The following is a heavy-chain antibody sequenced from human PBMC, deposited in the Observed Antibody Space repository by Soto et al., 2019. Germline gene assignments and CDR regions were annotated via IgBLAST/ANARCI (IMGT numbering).Heavy chain of an antibody. CDR1: GGSISSGDYY. Sequence: SETLSLTCTVSGGSISSGDYYWSWIRQPPGKGLEWIGYIYYSGSTYYNPSLKSRVTISVDTSKNQFSLKLSSVTAADTAVYYCASVDSGYDYYYGMDVWGQGTTVTVSS. CDR2: IYYSGST. CDR3: ASVDSGYDYYYGMDV. J-gene: IGHJ6*02. D-gene: IGHD5-12*01. V-gene: IGHV4-30-4*01.